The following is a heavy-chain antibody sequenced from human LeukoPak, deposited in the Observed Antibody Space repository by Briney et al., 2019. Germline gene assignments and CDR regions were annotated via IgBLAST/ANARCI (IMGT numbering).Heavy chain of an antibody. CDR3: AAALTYCSGGSCTYNWFDP. J-gene: IGHJ5*02. D-gene: IGHD2-15*01. CDR2: IFYSGNT. V-gene: IGHV4-39*01. CDR1: GGSINSSSYY. Sequence: SETLSLTCTVSGGSINSSSYYWGWIRQPPGKGLEWIGSIFYSGNTYDNPSLKSRVTISVDTSKNQFSLKLNSVTAADTAVYYCAAALTYCSGGSCTYNWFDPWGQGTLVTVSS.